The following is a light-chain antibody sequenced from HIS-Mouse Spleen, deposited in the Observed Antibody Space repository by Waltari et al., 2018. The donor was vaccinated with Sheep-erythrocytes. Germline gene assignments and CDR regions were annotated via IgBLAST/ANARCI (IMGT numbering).Light chain of an antibody. CDR2: AAS. V-gene: IGKV1-8*01. J-gene: IGKJ2*01. Sequence: AIRMTQSPSSLSASTGDRVTITSRASQGISSYLPWYQQKPGKAPKLLIYAASTLQSGVPSRFSGSGSGTDFTLTISCLQSEDFATYYCQQYYSYPYTFGQGTKLEIK. CDR3: QQYYSYPYT. CDR1: QGISSY.